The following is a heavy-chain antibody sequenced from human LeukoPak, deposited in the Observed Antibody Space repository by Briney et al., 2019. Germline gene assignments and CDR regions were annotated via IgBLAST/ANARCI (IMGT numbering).Heavy chain of an antibody. CDR1: GYTFTSYG. V-gene: IGHV1-18*01. D-gene: IGHD2-15*01. CDR3: ARDRLLTRDDY. J-gene: IGHJ4*02. CDR2: ISAYNGNT. Sequence: VASVTVSCKASGYTFTSYGISWVRQAPGQGLEWMGWISAYNGNTNYAQKLQGRVTMTTDTSTSTAYMELRSLRSDDTAVYYCARDRLLTRDDYWGQGTLVTVSS.